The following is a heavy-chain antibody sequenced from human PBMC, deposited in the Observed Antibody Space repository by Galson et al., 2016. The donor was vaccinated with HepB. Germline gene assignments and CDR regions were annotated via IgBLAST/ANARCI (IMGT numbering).Heavy chain of an antibody. J-gene: IGHJ4*02. CDR2: IYHSGST. CDR1: GASISSSYW. D-gene: IGHD3-10*01. CDR3: AREKPGSGDFDY. Sequence: SETLSLTCAVSGASISSSYWWGWVRQPPGKGLEWIGEIYHSGSTNYNPSLKSRVTISVDKFKNQFSLKLTSVTAADTAVYYCAREKPGSGDFDYWGQGALVTVSS. V-gene: IGHV4-4*02.